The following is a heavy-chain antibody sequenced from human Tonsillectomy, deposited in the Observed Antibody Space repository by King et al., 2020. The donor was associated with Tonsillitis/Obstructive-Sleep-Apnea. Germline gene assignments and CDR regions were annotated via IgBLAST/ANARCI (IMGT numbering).Heavy chain of an antibody. CDR3: ARDLDFWRGYYYNYYGMDV. CDR1: GFTFSSYG. CDR2: IWNDGSDK. Sequence: VQLVQSGGGVVQPGRSLRLSCAASGFTFSSYGMHWVRQAPGKGLEWVAIIWNDGSDKYYADSVKGRFTISRDNSRNTLHLQMISLRAEDTAVYYCARDLDFWRGYYYNYYGMDVWGQGTTVTVSS. J-gene: IGHJ6*02. D-gene: IGHD3-3*01. V-gene: IGHV3-33*01.